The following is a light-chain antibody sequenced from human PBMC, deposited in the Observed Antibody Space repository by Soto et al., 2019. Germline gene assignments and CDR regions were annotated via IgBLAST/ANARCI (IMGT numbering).Light chain of an antibody. V-gene: IGLV1-44*01. CDR3: AGWDESLSGPG. CDR2: NNN. Sequence: QSVLTQPPSVSGTPGQRVTISCSGSSSNIGTNVVNWYQQFPGTAPKLLIFNNNNRPSGVPDRFSGSKSGSSASLAISGLLSEDEADYYCAGWDESLSGPGFGGGTKLTVL. CDR1: SSNIGTNV. J-gene: IGLJ3*02.